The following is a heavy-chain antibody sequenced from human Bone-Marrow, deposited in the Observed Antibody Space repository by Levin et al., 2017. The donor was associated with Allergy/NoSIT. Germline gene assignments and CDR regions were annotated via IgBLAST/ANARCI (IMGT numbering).Heavy chain of an antibody. V-gene: IGHV3-49*04. Sequence: GESLKISCTASGFTFSDYGINWVRQAPGKGLEWVGFIRNKDYGATTEYAASVKGRFIISRDDSKSIAYLQMNSLRTEDTAVYYCIRDRPAVTSPIRVFDYWGQGTLVSVSS. CDR3: IRDRPAVTSPIRVFDY. D-gene: IGHD2-2*02. CDR1: GFTFSDYG. J-gene: IGHJ4*02. CDR2: IRNKDYGATT.